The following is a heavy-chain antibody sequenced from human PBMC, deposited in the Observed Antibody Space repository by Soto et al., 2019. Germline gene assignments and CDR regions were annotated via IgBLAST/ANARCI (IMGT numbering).Heavy chain of an antibody. CDR2: ISAYNGNT. D-gene: IGHD3-10*01. V-gene: IGHV1-18*01. Sequence: QVQLVQSGAEVKKPGASVKVSCKASGYIFTTYGISWVRQAPGQGLEWMGWISAYNGNTNYAQKFQGRVTMTTDASTSTAYMELRSLRSDDPAVYYCARFAMARPNDYWGQGTLVTVSS. CDR1: GYIFTTYG. CDR3: ARFAMARPNDY. J-gene: IGHJ4*02.